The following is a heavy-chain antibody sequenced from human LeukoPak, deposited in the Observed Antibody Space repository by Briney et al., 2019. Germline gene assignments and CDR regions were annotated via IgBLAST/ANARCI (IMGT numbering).Heavy chain of an antibody. J-gene: IGHJ3*02. V-gene: IGHV1-8*01. CDR3: ARGLRTYYDFWGGYSVAFDI. CDR2: MNPNSGNT. CDR1: GYTFTSYD. D-gene: IGHD3-3*01. Sequence: ASVKVSCKASGYTFTSYDINWVRQATGQGLEWMGWMNPNSGNTGYAQKFQGRVTMTRNTSISTAYMELSSLRSEDTAVYYCARGLRTYYDFWGGYSVAFDIWGQGTMVTVSS.